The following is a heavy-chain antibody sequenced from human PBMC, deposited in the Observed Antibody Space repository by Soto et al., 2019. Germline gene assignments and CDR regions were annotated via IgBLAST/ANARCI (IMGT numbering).Heavy chain of an antibody. CDR3: AKDRNYRRHQFNY. CDR1: GFTFSTYA. D-gene: IGHD1-7*01. V-gene: IGHV3-23*01. J-gene: IGHJ4*02. CDR2: ISANGQGI. Sequence: LRLSCAASGFTFSTYALSWVRQAPGKGLEWVSAISANGQGIYYADSVRGRFTISRDNSKNTIFLHMDSLIAEDTAVYYCAKDRNYRRHQFNYWGQGTMVTVYS.